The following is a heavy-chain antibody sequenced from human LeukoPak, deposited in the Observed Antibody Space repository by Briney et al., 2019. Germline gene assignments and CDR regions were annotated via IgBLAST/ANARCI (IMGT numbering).Heavy chain of an antibody. V-gene: IGHV3-30*18. J-gene: IGHJ6*02. CDR2: ISYDGSNK. Sequence: GRSLRLSCAASGFTFSSYGMHWVRQAPGKGLEWVAVISYDGSNKYYADSVKGRFTISRDNSKNTLYLQMNSLRAEDTAVYYCAKDLDDILTGYLALGFYYGMDVWGQGTTVTVSS. D-gene: IGHD3-9*01. CDR3: AKDLDDILTGYLALGFYYGMDV. CDR1: GFTFSSYG.